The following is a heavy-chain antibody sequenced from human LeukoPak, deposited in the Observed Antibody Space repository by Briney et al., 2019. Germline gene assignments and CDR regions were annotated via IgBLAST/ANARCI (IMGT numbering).Heavy chain of an antibody. D-gene: IGHD1-26*01. CDR2: INPNSGGT. Sequence: ASVTVSFTASGYTFTDYYMHWVRQAPGQGLEWMGWINPNSGGTNYAQKFQGRVTMTRDTSISTAYMELSRLRSDDTAVYYCASGAAVSVGATGPRAFDIWGQGTMVTVSS. V-gene: IGHV1-2*02. J-gene: IGHJ3*02. CDR1: GYTFTDYY. CDR3: ASGAAVSVGATGPRAFDI.